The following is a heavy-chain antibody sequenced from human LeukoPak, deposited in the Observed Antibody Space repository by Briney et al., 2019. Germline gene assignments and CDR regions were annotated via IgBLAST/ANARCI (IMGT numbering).Heavy chain of an antibody. J-gene: IGHJ5*02. CDR1: GYIFSNYY. D-gene: IGHD3-10*01. Sequence: ASVKVSCKASGYIFSNYYIHWARQAPGQGLEWMGMINPNAGSTRYAQNFQGRVTMTRDMSTSAVYMELSSLRSEDTAVYYCARDLLLRGVRGGWFDPWGQGTLVTVSS. CDR2: INPNAGST. V-gene: IGHV1-46*01. CDR3: ARDLLLRGVRGGWFDP.